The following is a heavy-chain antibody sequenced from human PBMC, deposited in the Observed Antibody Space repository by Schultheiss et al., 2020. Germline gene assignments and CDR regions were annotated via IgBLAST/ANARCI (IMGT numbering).Heavy chain of an antibody. CDR2: IKSKTDGGTT. CDR1: GFTFSNAW. V-gene: IGHV3-15*01. J-gene: IGHJ6*02. CDR3: AKDFAHDYYYRMDV. Sequence: GGSLRLSCAASGFTFSNAWMSWVRQAPGKGLEWVGRIKSKTDGGTTDYAAPVKGRFTISRDNSKNTLYLEMNSLRAEDTAVYYCAKDFAHDYYYRMDVWGQGTLVTVSS.